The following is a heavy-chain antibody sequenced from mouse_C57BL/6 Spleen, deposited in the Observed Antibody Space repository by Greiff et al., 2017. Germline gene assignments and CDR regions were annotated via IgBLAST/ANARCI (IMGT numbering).Heavy chain of an antibody. CDR1: GYTFTSYW. Sequence: QVHLQQPGAELVKPGASVKMSCKASGYTFTSYWITWVKQRPGQGLAWIGDIYPGSGSNNYNEKFKSKATLTVDTSSSTAYMQLSSLTSADSAVYYCAIYYGNWRDYWGQGTSVTVSS. D-gene: IGHD2-1*01. CDR3: AIYYGNWRDY. V-gene: IGHV1-55*01. J-gene: IGHJ4*01. CDR2: IYPGSGSN.